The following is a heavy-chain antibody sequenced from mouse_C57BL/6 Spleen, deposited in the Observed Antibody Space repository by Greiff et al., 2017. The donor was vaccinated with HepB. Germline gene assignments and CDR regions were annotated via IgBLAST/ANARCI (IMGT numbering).Heavy chain of an antibody. CDR1: GFTFSSYA. Sequence: EVQGVESGEGLVKPGGSLKLSCAASGFTFSSYAMSWVRQTPEKRLEWVAYISSGGDYIYYADTVKGRFTISRDNARNTLYLQMSSLKSEDTAMYYCTRDYYGYDVFAYWGQGTLVTVSA. J-gene: IGHJ3*01. CDR2: ISSGGDYI. D-gene: IGHD2-2*01. CDR3: TRDYYGYDVFAY. V-gene: IGHV5-9-1*02.